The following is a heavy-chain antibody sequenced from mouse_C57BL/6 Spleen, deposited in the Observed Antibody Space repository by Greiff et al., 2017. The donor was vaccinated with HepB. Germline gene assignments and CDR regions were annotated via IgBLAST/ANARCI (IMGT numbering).Heavy chain of an antibody. V-gene: IGHV1-53*01. D-gene: IGHD1-1*01. Sequence: VQLQQSGTELVKPGASVKLSCKASGYTFTSYWMHWVKQRPGQGLEWIGNINPSNGGTNYNEKFKSKATLTVDKSSSTAYMQLSSLTSEDSAVYYCARVITTVPFCAYWGQGTLVTVSA. CDR3: ARVITTVPFCAY. J-gene: IGHJ3*01. CDR2: INPSNGGT. CDR1: GYTFTSYW.